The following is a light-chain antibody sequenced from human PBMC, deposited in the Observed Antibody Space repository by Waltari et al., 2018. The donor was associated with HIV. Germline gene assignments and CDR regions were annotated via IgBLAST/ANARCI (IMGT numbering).Light chain of an antibody. Sequence: QSALTQSASVSGSPGQSITISCTGTSSDVGSYNIVSWYQQHPGKAPKLMIYEGSKLPSGVSNRFSGSKSGNTASLPISGRQAEDEADYYCCSYAGTNWVFGGGTKLTVL. CDR2: EGS. CDR1: SSDVGSYNI. V-gene: IGLV2-23*01. CDR3: CSYAGTNWV. J-gene: IGLJ3*02.